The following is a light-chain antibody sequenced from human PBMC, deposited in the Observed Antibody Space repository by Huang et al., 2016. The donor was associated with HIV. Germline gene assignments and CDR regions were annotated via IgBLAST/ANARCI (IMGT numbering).Light chain of an antibody. J-gene: IGKJ2*01. CDR1: QSVLYSYNIKSF. Sequence: DIVFTQSPDSLVVFLGERAPINCRSSQSVLYSYNIKSFLGWYQHKPGQPPNLLIYWASTRQAGVPARFSGSGSGTDFTLSISSLQAEDVAVYYCQQCYRSPFTFGQGTRLEIK. CDR2: WAS. CDR3: QQCYRSPFT. V-gene: IGKV4-1*01.